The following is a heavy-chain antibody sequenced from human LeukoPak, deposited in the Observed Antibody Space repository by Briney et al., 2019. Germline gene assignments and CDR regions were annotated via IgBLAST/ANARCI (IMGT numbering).Heavy chain of an antibody. V-gene: IGHV3-30-3*01. CDR3: ARGSITGTMSTPSPFFHY. J-gene: IGHJ4*02. Sequence: GRSLRLSCAASGFTFSSYAMHWVRQAPGKGLEWVAVISYDGSNKYCADSVKGRFTISRDNSKNTLYLQMNSLRAEDTAVYYCARGSITGTMSTPSPFFHYWGQGTLVTVSS. CDR2: ISYDGSNK. D-gene: IGHD1-7*01. CDR1: GFTFSSYA.